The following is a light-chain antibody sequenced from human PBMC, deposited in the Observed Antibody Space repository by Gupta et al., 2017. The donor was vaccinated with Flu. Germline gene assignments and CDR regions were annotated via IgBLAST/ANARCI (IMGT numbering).Light chain of an antibody. J-gene: IGLJ2*01. CDR3: QAWDNSHVV. CDR1: NLGDKY. V-gene: IGLV3-1*01. CDR2: KHG. Sequence: SELSPPPSVSVSPGQTASITCSGDNLGDKYASWYQQKPGQSPVLVIYKHGKRPSGIPERFSGSTSGNTATLTISGTQAMDEADYYCQAWDNSHVVFGGGTKLTVL.